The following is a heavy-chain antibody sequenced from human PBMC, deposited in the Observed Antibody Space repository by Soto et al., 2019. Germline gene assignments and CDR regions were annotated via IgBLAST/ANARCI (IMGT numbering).Heavy chain of an antibody. D-gene: IGHD1-26*01. Sequence: QVQLQESGPGLVKPSETLSLTCTVSGGTISSWYWSWIRQPPGKGLEWIGYIYYSGSTNCNPSLKSRVTLSVDTSKNQFSLKLSSVTAADTAVYYWARRYGSAIDYWGQGTLVTVSS. J-gene: IGHJ4*02. V-gene: IGHV4-59*08. CDR2: IYYSGST. CDR1: GGTISSWY. CDR3: ARRYGSAIDY.